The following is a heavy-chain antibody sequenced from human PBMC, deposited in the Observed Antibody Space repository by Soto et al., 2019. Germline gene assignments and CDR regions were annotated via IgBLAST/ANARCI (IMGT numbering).Heavy chain of an antibody. Sequence: PSETLSLTCTVSGGSINTYYWSWIRQSPGKGLEWIGYISYSGSTSYNPSLKSRLTISLNTSKNQFPLKLSSVTAADTAVYYCARGTRATQYSYYFYGMDVWGQGTTVTVSS. CDR2: ISYSGST. J-gene: IGHJ6*02. D-gene: IGHD3-10*01. CDR3: ARGTRATQYSYYFYGMDV. V-gene: IGHV4-59*01. CDR1: GGSINTYY.